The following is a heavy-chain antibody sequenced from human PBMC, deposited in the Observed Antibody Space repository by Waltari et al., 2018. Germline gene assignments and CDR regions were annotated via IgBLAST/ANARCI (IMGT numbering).Heavy chain of an antibody. CDR3: ARKGGRGYTYGPFYYDS. J-gene: IGHJ4*02. CDR1: GFRFSDYW. Sequence: EVQLVEAGGDIVQPGGSLRLSCAASGFRFSDYWLHCVRQVPGKGLVWGSRINSEGRSISYSDSVKGRFTISRDNSKNMLYLQLNSLRAEDTAVYYCARKGGRGYTYGPFYYDSWGQGTLVTVSS. D-gene: IGHD5-18*01. CDR2: INSEGRSI. V-gene: IGHV3-74*01.